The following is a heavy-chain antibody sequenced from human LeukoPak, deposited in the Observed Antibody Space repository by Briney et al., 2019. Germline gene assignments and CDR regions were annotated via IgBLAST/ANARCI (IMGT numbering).Heavy chain of an antibody. V-gene: IGHV3-7*01. CDR2: IKQDGSEK. Sequence: GGSLRLSCAASGFTFSDYYMTWVRQAPGKGLEWVANIKQDGSEKYYVDSVKGRFTISRDNAKNSLYLQMNGLRAEDTAVYYCARDRSTDFWSGYYTNYFDYWGQGTLVTVSS. D-gene: IGHD3-3*01. CDR1: GFTFSDYY. J-gene: IGHJ4*02. CDR3: ARDRSTDFWSGYYTNYFDY.